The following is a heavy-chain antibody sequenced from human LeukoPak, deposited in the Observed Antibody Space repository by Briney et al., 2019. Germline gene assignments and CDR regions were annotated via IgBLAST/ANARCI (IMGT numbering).Heavy chain of an antibody. V-gene: IGHV3-48*03. D-gene: IGHD3-22*01. Sequence: PGGSLRLSCATSEFTFSNYEMNWVRQAPGKGLEWVSDISTGGSSIYYADSVKGRFTISRDNTKNSLFLQMNSLRAEDTAVYYCARGSYHYDTSGYYRLDYWGQGTLVTVSS. J-gene: IGHJ4*02. CDR2: ISTGGSSI. CDR1: EFTFSNYE. CDR3: ARGSYHYDTSGYYRLDY.